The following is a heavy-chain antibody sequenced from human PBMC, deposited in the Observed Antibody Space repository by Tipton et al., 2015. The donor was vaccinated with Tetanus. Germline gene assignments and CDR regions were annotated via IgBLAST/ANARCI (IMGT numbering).Heavy chain of an antibody. CDR2: IYSNGTS. V-gene: IGHV4-39*02. Sequence: TLSLTCTVSGGSISTTSYLWGWVRQPPEKGLQWIATIYSNGTSCYNSSVKSRGSISIDTSKNLCSLKMTSVTAADTAVYYCARLTYLYETTIPYSAQFYFEFWGQLALVAVSS. D-gene: IGHD2-21*01. J-gene: IGHJ4*02. CDR3: ARLTYLYETTIPYSAQFYFEF. CDR1: GGSISTTSYL.